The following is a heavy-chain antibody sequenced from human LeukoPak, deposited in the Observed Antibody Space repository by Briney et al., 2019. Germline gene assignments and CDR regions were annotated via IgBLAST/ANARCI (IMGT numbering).Heavy chain of an antibody. D-gene: IGHD5-18*01. CDR2: NFYSGST. Sequence: PSETLSLTCTVSGDSVRSGNYYWTWIRQPPGKALEWIGYNFYSGSTNYNPSLKSRVTISVDTSKNQFSLNLSSVTAADTAVYYCARHAYSYTPWFAPWGQGTLVTVSS. V-gene: IGHV4-61*01. CDR1: GDSVRSGNYY. CDR3: ARHAYSYTPWFAP. J-gene: IGHJ5*02.